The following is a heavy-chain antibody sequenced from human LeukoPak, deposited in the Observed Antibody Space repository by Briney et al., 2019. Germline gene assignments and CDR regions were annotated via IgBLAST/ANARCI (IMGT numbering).Heavy chain of an antibody. J-gene: IGHJ4*02. CDR2: IIPIFGTA. Sequence: SVKVSCKASGCTFSSYSISWVRQAPGQGLEWMGGIIPIFGTANYAQKFQGRVTITADESTSTAYMELSSLRSEDTAVYYCAKDFFYKYDSSGPIDYWGQGTLVTVSS. CDR3: AKDFFYKYDSSGPIDY. D-gene: IGHD3-22*01. V-gene: IGHV1-69*13. CDR1: GCTFSSYS.